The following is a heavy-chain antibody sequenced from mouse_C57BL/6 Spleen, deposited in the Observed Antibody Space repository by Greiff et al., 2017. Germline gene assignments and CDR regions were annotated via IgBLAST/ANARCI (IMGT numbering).Heavy chain of an antibody. J-gene: IGHJ2*01. CDR3: TTISTVASYYFDY. CDR2: IDPENGDT. Sequence: EVQLQQSGAELVRPGASVKLSCTASGFNIKDDYMHWVKQRPEQGLEWIGWIDPENGDTEYASKFQGKATITADTSSNTAYLQLSSLTSEDTAVYYCTTISTVASYYFDYWGQGTTLTVSS. V-gene: IGHV14-4*01. CDR1: GFNIKDDY. D-gene: IGHD1-1*01.